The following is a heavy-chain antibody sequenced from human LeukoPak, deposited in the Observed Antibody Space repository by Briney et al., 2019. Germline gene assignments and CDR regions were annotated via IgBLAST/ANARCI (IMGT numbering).Heavy chain of an antibody. CDR3: AKTIGWDYYYGMDV. J-gene: IGHJ6*02. V-gene: IGHV3-23*01. CDR1: GFTFSSYA. CDR2: ISGSGGST. Sequence: GGSLRLSCAASGFTFSSYAMSWVRQAPGKGLEWVSAISGSGGSTYYADSVKGRFTISRDNSKNTLYLQMNSLRAEDTAVYHCAKTIGWDYYYGMDVWGQGTTVTVSS. D-gene: IGHD1-26*01.